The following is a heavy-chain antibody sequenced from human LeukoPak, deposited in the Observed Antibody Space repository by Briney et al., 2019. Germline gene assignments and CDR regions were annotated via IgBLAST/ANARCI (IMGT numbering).Heavy chain of an antibody. D-gene: IGHD3-22*01. Sequence: PGGSLRLSCAASGFTLSSYWMSWVRQAPGKGLEWVANIKQDGSEKYYVDSVKGRFTISRENAKNSLYLQMNSLRAEDTAVYYCASDRDYYDSSGYLFDYWGQGTLVTVSS. CDR1: GFTLSSYW. V-gene: IGHV3-7*01. CDR3: ASDRDYYDSSGYLFDY. CDR2: IKQDGSEK. J-gene: IGHJ4*02.